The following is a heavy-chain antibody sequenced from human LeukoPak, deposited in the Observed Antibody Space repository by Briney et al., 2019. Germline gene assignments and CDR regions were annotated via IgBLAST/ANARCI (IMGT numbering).Heavy chain of an antibody. CDR1: GFTFSSYG. V-gene: IGHV3-30*06. Sequence: GRSLRLSCAASGFTFSSYGMHWVRQAPGKGLEWVAVISYDGSNKYYADSVKGRFTISRDNSKNTLYLQMNSLRAEDTAVYYCARVDLAAAGYWGQGTLVTVSS. J-gene: IGHJ4*02. D-gene: IGHD6-13*01. CDR2: ISYDGSNK. CDR3: ARVDLAAAGY.